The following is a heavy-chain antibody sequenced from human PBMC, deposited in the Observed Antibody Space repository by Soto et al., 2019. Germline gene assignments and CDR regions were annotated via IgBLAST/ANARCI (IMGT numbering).Heavy chain of an antibody. CDR3: ARQDTSGYAFDY. J-gene: IGHJ4*02. Sequence: QVQLQESGPGLVKPSETLSLTCTVSGGSISSFDWNWIRQSPGKGLERIGYISYSGSTNYNPSLKSRVTISVDTSKNQFSLKLSSVTAADTAVYYCARQDTSGYAFDYWGQGTLVTVSS. D-gene: IGHD3-22*01. CDR1: GGSISSFD. V-gene: IGHV4-59*08. CDR2: ISYSGST.